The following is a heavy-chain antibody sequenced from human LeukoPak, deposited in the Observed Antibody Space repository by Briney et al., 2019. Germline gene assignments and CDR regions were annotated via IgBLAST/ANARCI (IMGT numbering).Heavy chain of an antibody. CDR1: GFTFNNAW. CDR2: IKSKADGGTT. Sequence: GGSLRLSCAASGFTFNNAWMSWVRQAPGKGLEWVGCIKSKADGGTTDYAAPVKGRFTISRDDSKNTLYLQMSSLKTEDTAVYYCTTVGSSYPYWGQGTLVTVSS. CDR3: TTVGSSYPY. J-gene: IGHJ4*02. D-gene: IGHD6-13*01. V-gene: IGHV3-15*01.